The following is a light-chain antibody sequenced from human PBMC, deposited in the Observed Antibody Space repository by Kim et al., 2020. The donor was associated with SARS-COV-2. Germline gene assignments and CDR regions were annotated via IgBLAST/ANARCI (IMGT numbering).Light chain of an antibody. Sequence: PGGTVILACGSSTGAVTSGHYPYWFQQKTGQIPRALIYDTTNTHSWTPARFSGSLLGGKAALTLSGAQPEDEAVYYCLLSYSGPRVFGGGTKLTVL. CDR3: LLSYSGPRV. J-gene: IGLJ2*01. V-gene: IGLV7-46*01. CDR2: DTT. CDR1: TGAVTSGHY.